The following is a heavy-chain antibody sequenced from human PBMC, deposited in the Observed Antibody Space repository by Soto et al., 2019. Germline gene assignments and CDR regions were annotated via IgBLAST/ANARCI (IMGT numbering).Heavy chain of an antibody. V-gene: IGHV1-69*02. D-gene: IGHD3-10*01. CDR1: GGTFNFYS. J-gene: IGHJ4*02. CDR2: VIPMVGMS. Sequence: QVQLVQSGAEVKKPGSSVKVSCTASGGTFNFYSSSWVRQAPGQGLEWVGRVIPMVGMSEYAQKFQGRVTITADKSTITAYMNLRSLRSEDTAVYYCATNYGSGSAHFDYWGQGTLVTVSS. CDR3: ATNYGSGSAHFDY.